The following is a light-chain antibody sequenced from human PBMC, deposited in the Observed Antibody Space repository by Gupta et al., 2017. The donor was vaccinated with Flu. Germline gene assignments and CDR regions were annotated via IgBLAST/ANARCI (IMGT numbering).Light chain of an antibody. CDR1: QNIVNY. CDR3: QQSRSLPRS. Sequence: DVQMTQSPSSMSASLGDSVTITCRASQNIVNYLNWYQQKPGKAPRLLIYAASTLQSGVPSRFSGVVSGTDFTLTITKLQPEDFATYYCQQSRSLPRSFGQGTTVEIK. V-gene: IGKV1-39*01. CDR2: AAS. J-gene: IGKJ1*01.